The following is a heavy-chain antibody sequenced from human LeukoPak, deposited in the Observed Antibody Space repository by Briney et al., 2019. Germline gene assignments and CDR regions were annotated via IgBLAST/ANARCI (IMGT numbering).Heavy chain of an antibody. V-gene: IGHV3-23*01. J-gene: IGHJ4*02. CDR1: GFNFNNYA. Sequence: SGGSLRLSCVTSGFNFNNYAMTWVRQAPGKGLEWVSVINTSGGTYYADSVKGRFTISRDNSKNTLYLQMDSLRAEDTAVYYCAKDMITFGGVIVFFDYWGQGTLVTVSS. D-gene: IGHD3-16*02. CDR2: INTSGGT. CDR3: AKDMITFGGVIVFFDY.